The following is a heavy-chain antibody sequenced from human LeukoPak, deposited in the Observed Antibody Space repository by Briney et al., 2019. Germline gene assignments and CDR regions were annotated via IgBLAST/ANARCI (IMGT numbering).Heavy chain of an antibody. D-gene: IGHD7-27*01. CDR3: ARFNWAGPPLDGMDV. J-gene: IGHJ6*02. V-gene: IGHV1-46*01. Sequence: VASVKVSCKASGYTFTSYYMHWVRQAPGQGLEWMGIINPSGGSTSYAQKFQGRVTMTRDTSTSTVYMELSSLRSEDTAVYYCARFNWAGPPLDGMDVWGQGTTVTVSS. CDR2: INPSGGST. CDR1: GYTFTSYY.